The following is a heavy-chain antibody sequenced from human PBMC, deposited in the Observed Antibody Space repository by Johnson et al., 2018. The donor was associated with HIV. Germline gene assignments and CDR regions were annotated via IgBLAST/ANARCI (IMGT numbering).Heavy chain of an antibody. Sequence: QVQLVESGGGVVRPGGSLRLSCAASGFTFSNYAIHWVRQAPGKGLEWVAIVAYDGSKKCYADSMKGRFTISRDNSKNTLYLQMNSLRAEDTAVYYCAKGGVPYCGGDCYDAFDIWGQGTMVTVSS. CDR1: GFTFSNYA. J-gene: IGHJ3*02. CDR2: VAYDGSKK. V-gene: IGHV3-30*18. CDR3: AKGGVPYCGGDCYDAFDI. D-gene: IGHD2-21*01.